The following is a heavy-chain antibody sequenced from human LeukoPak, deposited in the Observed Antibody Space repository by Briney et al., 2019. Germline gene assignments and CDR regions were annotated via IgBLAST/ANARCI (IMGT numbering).Heavy chain of an antibody. J-gene: IGHJ6*03. Sequence: GGSLRLSCAASGFTLSGYWIHWVRQAPGKGPEWVSSISSFNSYIYYADSVKGRFTISRDNAKNSLHLQMNSLRVEDTGVYYCARDPSPRTSYYYYYMDVWGKGTTVTVSS. CDR3: ARDPSPRTSYYYYYMDV. V-gene: IGHV3-21*01. CDR2: ISSFNSYI. CDR1: GFTLSGYW. D-gene: IGHD2-2*01.